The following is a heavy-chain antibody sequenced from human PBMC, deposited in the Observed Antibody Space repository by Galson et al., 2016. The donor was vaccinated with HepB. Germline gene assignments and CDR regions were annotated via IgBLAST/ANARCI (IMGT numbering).Heavy chain of an antibody. CDR1: GGSVSSGASY. Sequence: SLTCTVSGGSVSSGASYWSWIRQHPGKGLEWIGYIYYSGNTYYNPSLKSRVSISVDTSKNHFSLNLSSVTAADTAVYYCARDLVTYDRDGFDIWGQGTMVTVSS. J-gene: IGHJ3*02. V-gene: IGHV4-31*03. CDR3: ARDLVTYDRDGFDI. CDR2: IYYSGNT. D-gene: IGHD2-21*02.